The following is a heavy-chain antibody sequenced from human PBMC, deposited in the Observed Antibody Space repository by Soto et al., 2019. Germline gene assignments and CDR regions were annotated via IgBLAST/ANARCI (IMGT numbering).Heavy chain of an antibody. J-gene: IGHJ3*02. V-gene: IGHV4-34*01. D-gene: IGHD1-1*01. CDR1: GGSVNSGNYY. CDR2: MSHSGGT. Sequence: QVQLQQWGAGLLKPSETLSLTCAVFGGSVNSGNYYWSWIRQPPGKGLEWIGEMSHSGGTHFNPSLKRRVTISVDTSKNPFSLKMSSMTAADTALYYCARVERGTATTVVDAFDIWGPGTMVTVSS. CDR3: ARVERGTATTVVDAFDI.